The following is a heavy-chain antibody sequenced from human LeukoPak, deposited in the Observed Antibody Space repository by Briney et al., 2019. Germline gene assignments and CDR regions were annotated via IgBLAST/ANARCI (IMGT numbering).Heavy chain of an antibody. V-gene: IGHV3-21*01. CDR3: ARDHQGYCSGGSCTYFDY. CDR2: ISGSSSYI. J-gene: IGHJ4*02. CDR1: GFSFSSYS. Sequence: GGTLRLSCAASGFSFSSYSMNWVRQAPGKGLEWVSSISGSSSYIYYADSVKGRFTISRDNAQNSLYLQMNSLRAEDTAVYYCARDHQGYCSGGSCTYFDYWGQGTLLTVSS. D-gene: IGHD2-15*01.